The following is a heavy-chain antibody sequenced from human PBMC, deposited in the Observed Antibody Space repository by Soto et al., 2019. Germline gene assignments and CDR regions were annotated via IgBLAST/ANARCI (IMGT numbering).Heavy chain of an antibody. CDR1: GYTITSYG. Sequence: VSVKGSCKSAGYTITSYGISCGLQEPGQGLEWMGWISAYNGNTNYAQKLQGRVTMTTDTSTSTAYMELRSLRSDDTAVYYCARDYTVAGSDDAFDIWGQGTTVTVSS. CDR3: ARDYTVAGSDDAFDI. V-gene: IGHV1-18*01. CDR2: ISAYNGNT. D-gene: IGHD6-19*01. J-gene: IGHJ3*02.